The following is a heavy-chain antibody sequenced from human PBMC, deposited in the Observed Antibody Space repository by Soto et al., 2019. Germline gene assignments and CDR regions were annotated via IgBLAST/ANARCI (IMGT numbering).Heavy chain of an antibody. D-gene: IGHD1-26*01. J-gene: IGHJ3*02. Sequence: LRLSCAAPGFTFNNITVNWGLQAPGKGLEWVSSTIASGEKTYFSDSVEGRFTVSRDDSKSTLYLHMSSLRAEDTALYYCTKAGVGGTLHAFDMWGQGTRVPVSS. V-gene: IGHV3-23*01. CDR3: TKAGVGGTLHAFDM. CDR1: GFTFNNIT. CDR2: TIASGEKT.